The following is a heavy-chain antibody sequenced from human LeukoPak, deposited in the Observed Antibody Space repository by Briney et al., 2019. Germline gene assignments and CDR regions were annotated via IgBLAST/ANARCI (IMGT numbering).Heavy chain of an antibody. CDR1: GYTFTGYF. D-gene: IGHD2-15*01. Sequence: ASVKVSCKASGYTFTGYFMHWVRQAPGQGLEWMGWINPNSGGTNYAQKFQGRVTMTRDMSISTAYMELSSLRSEDTAVYYCARVLRRYCSGGSCYSYPALWYFDYWGQGTLVTVSS. V-gene: IGHV1-2*02. CDR2: INPNSGGT. CDR3: ARVLRRYCSGGSCYSYPALWYFDY. J-gene: IGHJ4*02.